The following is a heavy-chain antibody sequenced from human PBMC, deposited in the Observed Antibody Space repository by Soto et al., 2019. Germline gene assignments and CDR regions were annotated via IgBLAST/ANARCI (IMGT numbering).Heavy chain of an antibody. Sequence: GESLKISCEGSGYSFTNYWIAWVRQMPGKGLEWMGIIYPGDSDTRYSPSFQGQVTISADKSISTAYLQWSGLKASDTAMYYCARHTSSGWYYFDYWGQGSLVTVSS. CDR2: IYPGDSDT. D-gene: IGHD6-19*01. CDR3: ARHTSSGWYYFDY. V-gene: IGHV5-51*01. CDR1: GYSFTNYW. J-gene: IGHJ4*02.